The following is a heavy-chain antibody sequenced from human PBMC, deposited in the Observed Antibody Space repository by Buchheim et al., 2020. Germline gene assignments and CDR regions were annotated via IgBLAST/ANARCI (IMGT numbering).Heavy chain of an antibody. CDR3: ARELTMIVVVVSATPKQNDAFDI. J-gene: IGHJ3*02. CDR2: INPSGGST. CDR1: GYTFTSYY. D-gene: IGHD3-22*01. Sequence: QVQLVQSGAEVKKPGASVKVSCKASGYTFTSYYMHWVRQAPGQGLEWMGIINPSGGSTSYAQKFQGRVTMTRDTSTSTVYMELSSLRSEDTAVYYCARELTMIVVVVSATPKQNDAFDIWGQGT. V-gene: IGHV1-46*01.